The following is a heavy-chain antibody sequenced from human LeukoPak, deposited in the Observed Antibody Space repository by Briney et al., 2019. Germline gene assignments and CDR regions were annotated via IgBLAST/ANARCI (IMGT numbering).Heavy chain of an antibody. CDR1: GYTFTGYH. CDR2: INPSGGST. V-gene: IGHV1-46*01. D-gene: IGHD5-18*01. Sequence: ASVKLSCKASGYTFTGYHMHWVRQAPGQGLEWMGIINPSGGSTSYAQKFQGRVTMTRDMSTSTVYMELSSLRSEDTAVYYCARDMGTWIQLWLFDYWGEGTLVTVS. CDR3: ARDMGTWIQLWLFDY. J-gene: IGHJ4*02.